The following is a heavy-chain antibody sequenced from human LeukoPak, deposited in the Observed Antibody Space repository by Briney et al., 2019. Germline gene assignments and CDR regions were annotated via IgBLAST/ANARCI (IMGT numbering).Heavy chain of an antibody. CDR1: GGSFSGYY. CDR3: ARAVLLWFGELYHFDY. D-gene: IGHD3-10*01. J-gene: IGHJ4*02. CDR2: INHSGST. Sequence: SETLSLTCAVYGGSFSGYYWSWIRQPPGKGLEWIGEINHSGSTNYNPSLKSRVTISVDTSKNQFSLKLSSVTAADTAVYYCARAVLLWFGELYHFDYWGQGTLVTVSS. V-gene: IGHV4-34*01.